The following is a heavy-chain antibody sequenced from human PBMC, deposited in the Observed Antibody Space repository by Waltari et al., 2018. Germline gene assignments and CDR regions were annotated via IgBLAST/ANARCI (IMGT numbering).Heavy chain of an antibody. J-gene: IGHJ3*01. V-gene: IGHV1-69*12. D-gene: IGHD1-26*01. CDR3: AKRIVGGPFDV. Sequence: QVHLVQSGAEVRKPGSSVRVSCEACGGSFGTYAITWVRQAPGQGLEWMAGIIPIYGTPNYAQKFQGRVTIAADESTRTAYMELSSLRSDDTAVYYCAKRIVGGPFDVWGQGTVVTVSS. CDR2: IIPIYGTP. CDR1: GGSFGTYA.